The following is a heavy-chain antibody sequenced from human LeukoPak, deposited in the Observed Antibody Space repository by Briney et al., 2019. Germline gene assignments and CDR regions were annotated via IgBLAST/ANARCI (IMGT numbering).Heavy chain of an antibody. CDR1: GGSISSYY. V-gene: IGHV4-59*01. CDR2: IYYSGNT. Sequence: PSETLSLTCTVSGGSISSYYWSWIRQPPGKGLEWIGYIYYSGNTNYNPSLKSRVTISVDTSKNQFSLKLTSVTAADTAVYYCARTVGRIGAFDIWGQGTMVSASS. CDR3: ARTVGRIGAFDI. D-gene: IGHD1-26*01. J-gene: IGHJ3*02.